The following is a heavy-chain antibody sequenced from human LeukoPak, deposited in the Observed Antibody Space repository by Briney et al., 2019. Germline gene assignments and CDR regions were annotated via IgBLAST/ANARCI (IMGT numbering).Heavy chain of an antibody. V-gene: IGHV4-59*11. Sequence: SETLSLTCTVSGGSISSHYWSWIRQPPGKGLEWIGNIYYSGSTNYNPSLKSRVTISVDTSKNQFSLKLSSVTAADTAVYYCARGLERGRPFDYWGQGTLVTVSS. CDR3: ARGLERGRPFDY. J-gene: IGHJ4*02. CDR1: GGSISSHY. CDR2: IYYSGST. D-gene: IGHD3-16*01.